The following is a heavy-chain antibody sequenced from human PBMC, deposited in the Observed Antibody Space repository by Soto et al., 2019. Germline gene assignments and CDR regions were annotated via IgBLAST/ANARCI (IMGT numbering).Heavy chain of an antibody. CDR1: GFTFSGSA. CDR3: SRQASDFWSGKPQYYMDV. J-gene: IGHJ6*03. CDR2: IRSKGNNYAT. Sequence: EVQLVESGGGLVQPGGSLKLSCAASGFTFSGSAMHWVRQASGKGLEWAGRIRSKGNNYATAYGASLKGRFTIPRDDSKNTAYLQMNSLNTEDTAVYYCSRQASDFWSGKPQYYMDVWGKGTTVTVSS. D-gene: IGHD3-3*01. V-gene: IGHV3-73*01.